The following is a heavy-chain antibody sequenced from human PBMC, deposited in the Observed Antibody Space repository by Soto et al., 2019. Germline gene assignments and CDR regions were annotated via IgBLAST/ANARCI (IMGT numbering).Heavy chain of an antibody. CDR1: GFTFSNAW. Sequence: GGSLRLSCAASGFTFSNAWMSWIRQAPGKGLEWVSYISSGSRYTTYADSVKGRFTISRDNAKNSLYLQMNSLRAEDTAVYYCARNLMDYDILTGYYMAYYFDYWGQGTLVTVSS. CDR2: ISSGSRYT. J-gene: IGHJ4*02. CDR3: ARNLMDYDILTGYYMAYYFDY. D-gene: IGHD3-9*01. V-gene: IGHV3-11*03.